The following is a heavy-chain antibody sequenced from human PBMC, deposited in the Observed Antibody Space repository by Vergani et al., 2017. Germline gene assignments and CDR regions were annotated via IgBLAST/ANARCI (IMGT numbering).Heavy chain of an antibody. D-gene: IGHD3-22*01. CDR3: ARHGDYYDSSGYYEAPDAFDI. Sequence: EVQLVQSGAEVKKPGESLRISCKGSGYSFTSYWISWVRQMPGKGLEWMGRIDPSDSYTNYSPPFQGHVTISADKSISTAYLQWSSLKASDTAMYYCARHGDYYDSSGYYEAPDAFDIWGQGTMVTVSS. CDR1: GYSFTSYW. V-gene: IGHV5-10-1*01. CDR2: IDPSDSYT. J-gene: IGHJ3*02.